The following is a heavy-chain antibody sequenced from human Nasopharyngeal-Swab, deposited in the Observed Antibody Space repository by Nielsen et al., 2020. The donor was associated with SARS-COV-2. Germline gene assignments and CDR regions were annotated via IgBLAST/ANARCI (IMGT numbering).Heavy chain of an antibody. CDR3: ARDESGDYLGLPFDH. V-gene: IGHV4-39*07. CDR2: VFSSGGT. J-gene: IGHJ4*02. Sequence: WIRQPPGKGLEWIGTVFSSGGTYNPSLKSRVTMSVDTSKNQFSLKLTSVTAADTAVYYCARDESGDYLGLPFDHWGRGTLGTVSS. D-gene: IGHD4-17*01.